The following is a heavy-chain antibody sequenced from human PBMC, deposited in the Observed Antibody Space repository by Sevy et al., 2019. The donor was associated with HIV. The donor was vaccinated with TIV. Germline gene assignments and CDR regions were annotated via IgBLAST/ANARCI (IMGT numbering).Heavy chain of an antibody. CDR2: IYPEDSET. CDR3: ATSRSGYFDSSGYYIY. D-gene: IGHD3-22*01. V-gene: IGHV5-51*01. Sequence: GESLKISCQGSGYSFTSHWIGWVRHMPGKGLEWMGVIYPEDSETRYSPSFQGQVTFSADKSISTAYLQWSSLKASDTAMYYCATSRSGYFDSSGYYIYWGQGILVTVSS. CDR1: GYSFTSHW. J-gene: IGHJ4*02.